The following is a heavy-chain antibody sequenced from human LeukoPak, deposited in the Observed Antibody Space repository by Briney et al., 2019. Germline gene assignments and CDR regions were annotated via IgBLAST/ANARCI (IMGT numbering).Heavy chain of an antibody. J-gene: IGHJ4*02. CDR1: GFTFSNYV. D-gene: IGHD3-10*01. CDR3: AREGYYGSGSPPSLYFDY. CDR2: TSSDLNVK. V-gene: IGHV3-30-3*01. Sequence: PGGSLRPSCAASGFTFSNYVIHWVRQAPGKGLEWVAVTSSDLNVKLYADSVKGRFTISRDNSRSTLYLQMSSLRPEDTAIYYCAREGYYGSGSPPSLYFDYWGQGTLVTVSS.